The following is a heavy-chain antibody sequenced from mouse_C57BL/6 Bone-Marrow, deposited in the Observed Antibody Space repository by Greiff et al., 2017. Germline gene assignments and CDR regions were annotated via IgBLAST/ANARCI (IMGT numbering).Heavy chain of an antibody. D-gene: IGHD1-1*01. CDR2: IDPEDGDT. CDR3: TITTVVYWYFDV. Sequence: VQLQQSGAELVRPGASVKLSCTASGFNIKDYYMHWVKQRPEQGLEWIGRIDPEDGDTEYAPKFQGKATMTADTSANTAYLQLRSLTSEDNAVYYCTITTVVYWYFDVWGTGTTVTVSS. CDR1: GFNIKDYY. V-gene: IGHV14-1*01. J-gene: IGHJ1*03.